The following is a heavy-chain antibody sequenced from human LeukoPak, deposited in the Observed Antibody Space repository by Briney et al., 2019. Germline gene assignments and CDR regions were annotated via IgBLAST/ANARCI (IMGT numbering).Heavy chain of an antibody. CDR3: ARGRGIAARLLDY. D-gene: IGHD6-13*01. V-gene: IGHV3-20*04. J-gene: IGHJ4*02. CDR2: INWNGGST. CDR1: GFTFDDYG. Sequence: GGSLRLSCAASGFTFDDYGMSWVRHAPGKGLEWVSGINWNGGSTGYADSVKGRFTISRDNAKNSLYLQMNSLRAEDTAVYYCARGRGIAARLLDYWGQGTLVTVSS.